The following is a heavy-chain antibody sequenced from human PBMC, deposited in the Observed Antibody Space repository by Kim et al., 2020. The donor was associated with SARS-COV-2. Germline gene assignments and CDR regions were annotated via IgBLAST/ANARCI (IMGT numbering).Heavy chain of an antibody. CDR2: INAGNGNT. CDR3: ARVPVRYFDWLSLPIPYFDS. J-gene: IGHJ4*02. D-gene: IGHD3-9*01. Sequence: ASVKVSCKASGYTFTSYAMHWVRQAPGQRLEWMGWINAGNGNTKYSQKFQGRVTITRDTSASTAYMELSSLRSEDTAVYYCARVPVRYFDWLSLPIPYFDSWGQGTLVTVSS. CDR1: GYTFTSYA. V-gene: IGHV1-3*01.